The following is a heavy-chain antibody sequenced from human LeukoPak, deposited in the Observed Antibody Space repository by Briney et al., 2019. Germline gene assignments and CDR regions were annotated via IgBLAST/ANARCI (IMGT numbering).Heavy chain of an antibody. CDR3: AKDNRLLWFGDSNWFDP. D-gene: IGHD3-10*01. V-gene: IGHV3-48*01. Sequence: GGSLRLSCAASGFTFSSYSMNWVGQAPGKGLEWVSYISSSSSTIYYADSVKGRFTISRDNSKNTLYLQMNSLRAEDTAVYYCAKDNRLLWFGDSNWFDPWGQGTLVTVSS. CDR1: GFTFSSYS. J-gene: IGHJ5*02. CDR2: ISSSSSTI.